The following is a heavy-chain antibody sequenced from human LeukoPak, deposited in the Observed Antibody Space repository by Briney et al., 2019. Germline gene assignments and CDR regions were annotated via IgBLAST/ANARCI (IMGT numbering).Heavy chain of an antibody. V-gene: IGHV1-46*01. CDR3: ARESYGSGSDLGY. CDR1: GYAFTTYY. CDR2: INPNGGST. D-gene: IGHD3-10*01. J-gene: IGHJ4*02. Sequence: ASVKVSCKASGYAFTTYYIHWVRQAPGQGLEWMEIINPNGGSTTYAQKFQGRVTMTSDMSTSTVYMELSSLRSEDTAVFYCARESYGSGSDLGYWGQGTLVTVSS.